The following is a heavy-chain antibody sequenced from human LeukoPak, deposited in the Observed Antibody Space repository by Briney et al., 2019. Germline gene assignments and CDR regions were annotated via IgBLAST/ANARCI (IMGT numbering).Heavy chain of an antibody. CDR1: GGSISSYY. J-gene: IGHJ3*02. Sequence: SETLSLTCTVSGGSISSYYWSWIRQPPGKGLEWIGYIYYSGSTNYNPSLKSRVTISVDTSKNQFSLKLSSVTAADTAVYYCARDRPIVGATDAFDIWGQGTMVTASS. V-gene: IGHV4-59*01. D-gene: IGHD1-26*01. CDR3: ARDRPIVGATDAFDI. CDR2: IYYSGST.